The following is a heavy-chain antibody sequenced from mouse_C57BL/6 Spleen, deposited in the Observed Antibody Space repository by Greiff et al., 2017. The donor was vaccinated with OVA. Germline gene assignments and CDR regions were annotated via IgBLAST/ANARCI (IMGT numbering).Heavy chain of an antibody. Sequence: QVQLQQSGAELVRPGASVTLSCKASGYTFTDYEMHWVKQTPVHGLEWIGAIDPETGGTAYNQKFKGKAILTADKSSSTAYMELRSLTSEDSAVYYCTRGGEGNTWGYWGQGTTLTVSS. V-gene: IGHV1-15*01. CDR2: IDPETGGT. CDR3: TRGGEGNTWGY. J-gene: IGHJ2*01. D-gene: IGHD2-1*01. CDR1: GYTFTDYE.